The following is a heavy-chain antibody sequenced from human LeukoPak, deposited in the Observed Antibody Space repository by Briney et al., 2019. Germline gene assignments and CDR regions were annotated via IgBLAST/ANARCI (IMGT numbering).Heavy chain of an antibody. D-gene: IGHD5-24*01. Sequence: PSETLSLTCTVSGGSISSYYWSWIRQPPGKGLEWIGYIYYSGSTNYNPSLKSRVSISVDTSKNQFSLKLSSVTAADTAVYYCAREIGINGYNYVDYWGQGTLVTVSS. V-gene: IGHV4-59*01. CDR2: IYYSGST. CDR3: AREIGINGYNYVDY. J-gene: IGHJ4*02. CDR1: GGSISSYY.